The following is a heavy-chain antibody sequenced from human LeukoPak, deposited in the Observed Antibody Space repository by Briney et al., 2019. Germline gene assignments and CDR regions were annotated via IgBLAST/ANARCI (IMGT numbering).Heavy chain of an antibody. V-gene: IGHV3-11*04. CDR1: GFTFSDFY. CDR2: ISTSGTTI. Sequence: GGALRLSCAASGFTFSDFYMGWIRQAPGKGLEWVSYISTSGTTIYYADSVKGRFTISRDNAKNSLYLQMNSLRAEDTAVYYCAKGGSRLFSHIWGQGTMVTVSS. CDR3: AKGGSRLFSHI. J-gene: IGHJ3*02. D-gene: IGHD3-3*01.